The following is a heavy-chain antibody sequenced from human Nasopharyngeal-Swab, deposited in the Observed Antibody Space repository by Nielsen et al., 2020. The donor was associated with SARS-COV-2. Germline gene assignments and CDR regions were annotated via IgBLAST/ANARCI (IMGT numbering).Heavy chain of an antibody. V-gene: IGHV4-34*01. CDR2: INHSGST. CDR1: GGSFSGYY. J-gene: IGHJ6*03. D-gene: IGHD3-3*01. CDR3: ARVGRFLEWLLSTNYYYYMDV. Sequence: SETLSLTCAVYGGSFSGYYWSWIRQLPGKGLEWIGEINHSGSTNYNPSLKSRVTISVDTSKNQLSLKLSSVTAADTAVYYCARVGRFLEWLLSTNYYYYMDVWGKGTTVTVSS.